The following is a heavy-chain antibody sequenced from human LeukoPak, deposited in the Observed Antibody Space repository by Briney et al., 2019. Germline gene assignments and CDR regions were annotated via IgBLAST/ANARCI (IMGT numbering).Heavy chain of an antibody. J-gene: IGHJ4*02. V-gene: IGHV3-53*05. CDR1: GFTVSSNY. CDR2: ITSGGNT. D-gene: IGHD6-13*01. CDR3: ARGRSSSWYGVTATFDY. Sequence: PGGSLRLSCAASGFTVSSNYMNWVRQAPGKGLEWVSVITSGGNTYYADSVKGRFTTSRDNSKNTLYLQMNSLRAEDTAVYYCARGRSSSWYGVTATFDYWGQGTLVTVSS.